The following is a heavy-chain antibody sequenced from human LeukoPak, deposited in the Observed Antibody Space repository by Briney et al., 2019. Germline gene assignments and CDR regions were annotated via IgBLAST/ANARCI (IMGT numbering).Heavy chain of an antibody. D-gene: IGHD5-18*01. CDR3: ARIRGQLWFDAFDI. CDR2: IYYSGST. CDR1: GGSISSYY. J-gene: IGHJ3*02. V-gene: IGHV4-59*01. Sequence: SETLSLTCTVSGGSISSYYWSWIRQPPGKGLEWIGYIYYSGSTNYNPSLKSRVTISVDTSKNQFSLKLSSVTAADTAVYYCARIRGQLWFDAFDIWGQGTMVTVSS.